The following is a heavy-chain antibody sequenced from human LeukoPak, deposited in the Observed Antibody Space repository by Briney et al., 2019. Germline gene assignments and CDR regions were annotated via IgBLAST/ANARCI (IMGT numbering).Heavy chain of an antibody. J-gene: IGHJ4*02. V-gene: IGHV3-23*01. CDR3: YSGSYY. CDR1: GFTFSTYA. D-gene: IGHD1-26*01. Sequence: SGGSLRLSCAASGFTFSTYAMSWVRQAPGKGLEWVPVVSGTGGRTYYADSVKGRFTISRDNSKNTLYLQMNSLRAEDTAVYYCYSGSYYWGQGTLVTVSS. CDR2: VSGTGGRT.